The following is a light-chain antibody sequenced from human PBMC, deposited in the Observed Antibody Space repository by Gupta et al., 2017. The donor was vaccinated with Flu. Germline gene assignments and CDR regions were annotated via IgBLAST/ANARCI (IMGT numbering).Light chain of an antibody. CDR2: DTR. V-gene: IGLV7-46*01. J-gene: IGLJ2*01. CDR3: MLSYGAVRV. Sequence: GGTVTLTCGSSTGAVTIGHYPYWLQQTPGQAPRTLIYDTRDRHSLTPARFSGSLLGGKAALTLSGAEPDDDADYYCMLSYGAVRVFGGGTRLTVL. CDR1: TGAVTIGHY.